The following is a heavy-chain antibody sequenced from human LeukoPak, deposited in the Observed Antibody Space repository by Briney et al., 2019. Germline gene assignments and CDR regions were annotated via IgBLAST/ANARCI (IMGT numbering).Heavy chain of an antibody. J-gene: IGHJ4*02. CDR3: ARGLVVVPAAMAY. V-gene: IGHV3-64*01. D-gene: IGHD2-2*01. Sequence: GGSLRLSCAASGFTFSSYAMHWVRQAPGKGLEYVSNISSNGGSTYYANPVKGRFTISRDNSKNTLYLQMGSLRAEDMAVYYCARGLVVVPAAMAYWGQGTLVTVSS. CDR2: ISSNGGST. CDR1: GFTFSSYA.